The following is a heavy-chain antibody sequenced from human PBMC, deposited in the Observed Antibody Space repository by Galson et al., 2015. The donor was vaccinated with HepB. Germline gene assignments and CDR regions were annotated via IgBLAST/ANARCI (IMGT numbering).Heavy chain of an antibody. J-gene: IGHJ6*02. CDR3: WLRRWGDYYYGMDV. Sequence: QSGAEVKKPGESLKISCKGSGYSFTSYWISWVRQMPGKGLEWMGRIDPSDSYTNYSPSFQGHVTISADKSISTAYLQWSSLKASDTAMYYRWLRRWGDYYYGMDVWGQGTTVTVSS. D-gene: IGHD5-12*01. CDR2: IDPSDSYT. CDR1: GYSFTSYW. V-gene: IGHV5-10-1*01.